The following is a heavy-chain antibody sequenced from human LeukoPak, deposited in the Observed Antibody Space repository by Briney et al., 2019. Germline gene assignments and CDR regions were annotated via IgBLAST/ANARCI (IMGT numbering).Heavy chain of an antibody. V-gene: IGHV4-34*01. Sequence: SETLSLTCAVYGGPFSGYYWSWIRQPPGKGLEWIGEINHSGSTNYNPSLKSRVTISVDTSKNQFSLKLSSVTAADTAVYYCARFRDGYNGNITFDYWGQGTLVTVSS. D-gene: IGHD5-12*01. CDR3: ARFRDGYNGNITFDY. CDR2: INHSGST. J-gene: IGHJ4*02. CDR1: GGPFSGYY.